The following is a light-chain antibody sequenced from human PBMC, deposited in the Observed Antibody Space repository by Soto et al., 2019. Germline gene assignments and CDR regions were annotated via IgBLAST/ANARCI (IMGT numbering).Light chain of an antibody. CDR3: QQYNTYTWT. Sequence: DIQITQSPSTLSASVGDRVTIPCRASQSISSWLAWYQQKPGKAPKLLIYDASSLESGVPSRFSGSGSGTEFTLTISTLQPDDFATYYCQQYNTYTWTFGQGTKVDIK. CDR2: DAS. CDR1: QSISSW. J-gene: IGKJ1*01. V-gene: IGKV1-5*01.